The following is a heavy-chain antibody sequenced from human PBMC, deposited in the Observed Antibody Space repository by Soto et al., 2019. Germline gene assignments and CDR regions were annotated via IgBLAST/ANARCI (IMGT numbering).Heavy chain of an antibody. CDR1: GFTVNSYA. J-gene: IGHJ4*02. V-gene: IGHV3-23*01. D-gene: IGHD6-25*01. Sequence: PVGSLRLSCAASGFTVNSYAMSSVRQAPGKGLEWVSAISGIGGTTYYADSVKGRFTISRDNSKNTLYLQMNSLRAEDTAVYYCAREYSSGWKTFDYWGQGTLVTVSS. CDR3: AREYSSGWKTFDY. CDR2: ISGIGGTT.